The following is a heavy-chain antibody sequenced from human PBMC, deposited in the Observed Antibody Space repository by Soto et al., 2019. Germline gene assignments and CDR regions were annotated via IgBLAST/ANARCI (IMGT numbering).Heavy chain of an antibody. D-gene: IGHD5-12*01. CDR2: INPRGGTT. CDR1: GYTFTRCY. V-gene: IGHV1-46*01. Sequence: ASVKVSCKTAGYTFTRCYVHWVRQAPGQGLEWMGIINPRGGTTTYAQKFQGRVTMTSDTSTSTVDMQLSSLRSDDTAVYYCARDRDTRGHEDWGQGTLVTVS. J-gene: IGHJ1*01. CDR3: ARDRDTRGHED.